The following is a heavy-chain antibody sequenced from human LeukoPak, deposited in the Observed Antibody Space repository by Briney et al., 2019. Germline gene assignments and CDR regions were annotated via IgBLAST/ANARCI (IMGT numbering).Heavy chain of an antibody. Sequence: PSETLSLTCTVSGGSLSSYYWSWIRQPPGKGLEWIGSIYHSGSTYYNPSLKSRVTISVDTSKNQFSLKLSSVAAADTAVYYCARVSPVFDYWGQGTLVTVSS. V-gene: IGHV4-38-2*02. CDR1: GGSLSSYY. CDR2: IYHSGST. CDR3: ARVSPVFDY. J-gene: IGHJ4*02.